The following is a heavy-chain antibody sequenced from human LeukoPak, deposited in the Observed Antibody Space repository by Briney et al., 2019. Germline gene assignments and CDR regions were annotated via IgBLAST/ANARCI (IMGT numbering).Heavy chain of an antibody. D-gene: IGHD5-12*01. CDR3: ATEPHKLDVDIVAT. V-gene: IGHV3-21*01. CDR2: ISSSSSYI. Sequence: GGSLRLSCAASGFTFSSYNMNWVRQAPGKGLEWVSSISSSSSYIYYADSVKGRFTISRDNAKNSLYLQMNSLRAEDTAVYYCATEPHKLDVDIVATWGQGTLVTVSS. J-gene: IGHJ5*02. CDR1: GFTFSSYN.